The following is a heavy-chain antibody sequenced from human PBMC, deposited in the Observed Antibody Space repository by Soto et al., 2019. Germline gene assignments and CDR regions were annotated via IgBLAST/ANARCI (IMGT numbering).Heavy chain of an antibody. Sequence: GGSLRLSCAASGFTFSSYSMNWVRQAPGKGLEWVSSISSSSSYIYYADSVKGRFTISRDNAKNSLYLQMNSLRAEDTAVYYCASFLYDFWSGYLGIYGMDVWGQGTTVTVSS. CDR1: GFTFSSYS. V-gene: IGHV3-21*01. D-gene: IGHD3-3*01. CDR2: ISSSSSYI. CDR3: ASFLYDFWSGYLGIYGMDV. J-gene: IGHJ6*02.